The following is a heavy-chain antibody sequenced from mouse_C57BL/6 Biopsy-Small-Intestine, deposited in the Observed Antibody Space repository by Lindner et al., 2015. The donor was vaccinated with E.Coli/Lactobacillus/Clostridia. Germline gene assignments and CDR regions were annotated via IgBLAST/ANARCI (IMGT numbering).Heavy chain of an antibody. CDR3: VRDDDYDAWFAY. CDR2: IRSKSSNYAT. D-gene: IGHD2-4*01. V-gene: IGHV10-3*01. Sequence: VQLQESGEDVQPKGSLKLSCAASGFTFNTYAMHWVRQAPGKGLEWVARIRSKSSNYATYYADSVKDRFTISRDDSQSMLYLQMNNLKTEDTAMYYCVRDDDYDAWFAYWGQGTLVTVSA. CDR1: GFTFNTYA. J-gene: IGHJ3*01.